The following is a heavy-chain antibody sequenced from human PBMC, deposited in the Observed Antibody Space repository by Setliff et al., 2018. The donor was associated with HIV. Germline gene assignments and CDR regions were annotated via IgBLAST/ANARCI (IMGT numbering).Heavy chain of an antibody. J-gene: IGHJ6*03. CDR1: GGSMSTYY. D-gene: IGHD2-8*01. CDR2: IYTSGST. Sequence: PSETLSLTCTVSGGSMSTYYWSWIRQPPGKGLEWIGYIYTSGSTNYNPSLRSRVTISVDTSKNQFSLKLSSVTAADTAVYYCARSRPRSMDFYMDVWGKGTTVTVSS. V-gene: IGHV4-4*08. CDR3: ARSRPRSMDFYMDV.